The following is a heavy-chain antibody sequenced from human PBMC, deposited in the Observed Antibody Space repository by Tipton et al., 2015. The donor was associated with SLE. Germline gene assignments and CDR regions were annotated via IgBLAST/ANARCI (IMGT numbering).Heavy chain of an antibody. D-gene: IGHD1-26*01. CDR3: ARAAHSGSSPFGD. CDR2: IYHSGST. Sequence: TLSLTCAVSGYSISSGYYWGWIRQPPGKGLEWIGSIYHSGSTYYNPSLKSRVTISVDTSKNQFSLKLSSVTAADTAVYYCARAAHSGSSPFGDWGQGTLVTVSS. V-gene: IGHV4-38-2*01. CDR1: GYSISSGYY. J-gene: IGHJ4*02.